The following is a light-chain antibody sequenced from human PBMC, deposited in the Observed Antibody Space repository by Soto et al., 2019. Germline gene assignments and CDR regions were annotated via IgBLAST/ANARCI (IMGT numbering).Light chain of an antibody. CDR2: AVT. CDR1: NSGVGGYDF. V-gene: IGLV2-8*01. Sequence: QSALTQPPSVSGSPGQSVTISCAGSNSGVGGYDFVSWYQQHPGKAPKLMIYAVTKRPSGVPDRFSGSKSGSTASLTVSGLQAEDEADYFCSSYAGNNVLFGGGTKLTVL. J-gene: IGLJ2*01. CDR3: SSYAGNNVL.